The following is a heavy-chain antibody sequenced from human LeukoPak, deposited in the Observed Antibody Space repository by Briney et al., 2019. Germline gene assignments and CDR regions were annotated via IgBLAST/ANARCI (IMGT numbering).Heavy chain of an antibody. D-gene: IGHD2-2*01. V-gene: IGHV1-69*06. CDR1: GGTFCSYA. CDR2: IIPIFGTA. Sequence: SVKVSCKASGGTFCSYAISWVRQAPGQGLEWMGGIIPIFGTANYAQKFQGRVTITADKSTSTAYMELSSLRSEDTAVYYCARASTPYAPAFYGMDVWGKGTTVTVSS. CDR3: ARASTPYAPAFYGMDV. J-gene: IGHJ6*04.